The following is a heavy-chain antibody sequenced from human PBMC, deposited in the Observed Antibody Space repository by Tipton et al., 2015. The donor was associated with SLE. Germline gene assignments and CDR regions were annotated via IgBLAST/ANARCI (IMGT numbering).Heavy chain of an antibody. J-gene: IGHJ4*02. V-gene: IGHV3-21*04. CDR2: ISSSGAYI. Sequence: SLRLSCAASGFVFNTYSMHWVRQAPGKGLEWVSSISSSGAYIHQADSVKGRFTISRDNSKNTAYLQMNSLRAEDTAMYYCAKAIAVAVHFDYWGQGTLVTVSS. CDR3: AKAIAVAVHFDY. CDR1: GFVFNTYS. D-gene: IGHD6-19*01.